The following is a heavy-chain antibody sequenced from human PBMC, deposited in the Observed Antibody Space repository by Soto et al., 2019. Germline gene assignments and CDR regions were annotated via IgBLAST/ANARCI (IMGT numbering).Heavy chain of an antibody. J-gene: IGHJ4*02. Sequence: EVQLVESGGGLVQPGGSLRLSCEASGFTFSRDEMNWVRQAPGKGLEWIAYIQNHGYSTHYADSVKGRFTISRDNAKNTLYLQMTSLKSKDTAIDYCARVYDAGCHFGYWGQGVMVTVSS. V-gene: IGHV3-48*03. CDR2: IQNHGYST. D-gene: IGHD2-8*01. CDR3: ARVYDAGCHFGY. CDR1: GFTFSRDE.